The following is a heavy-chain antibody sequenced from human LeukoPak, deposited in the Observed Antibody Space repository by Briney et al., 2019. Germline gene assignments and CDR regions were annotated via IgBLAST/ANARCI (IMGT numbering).Heavy chain of an antibody. CDR3: TREGFFGYYYDSSESNFDY. Sequence: ASVKVSCKASGYTFTSYGISWVRQAPGQGLEWMGWISAYNGNTNYAQKLQGRVTMTTDTSTSTAYMELRSLRSDDTAVYYCTREGFFGYYYDSSESNFDYWGQGTLVTVSS. J-gene: IGHJ4*02. V-gene: IGHV1-18*01. D-gene: IGHD3-22*01. CDR1: GYTFTSYG. CDR2: ISAYNGNT.